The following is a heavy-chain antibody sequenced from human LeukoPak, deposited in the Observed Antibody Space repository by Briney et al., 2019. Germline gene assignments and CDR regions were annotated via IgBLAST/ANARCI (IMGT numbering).Heavy chain of an antibody. CDR3: ARSGSGWYPVDY. V-gene: IGHV1-2*02. D-gene: IGHD6-19*01. CDR2: INPNSGGT. J-gene: IGHJ4*02. Sequence: ASVKVSCKTSGYTFTGYYMHWVRQAPGQGLEWMGWINPNSGGTNYAQKFQGRVTMTRDTSISTAYMELSRLRSDDTAVYYCARSGSGWYPVDYWGQGTLVTVSS. CDR1: GYTFTGYY.